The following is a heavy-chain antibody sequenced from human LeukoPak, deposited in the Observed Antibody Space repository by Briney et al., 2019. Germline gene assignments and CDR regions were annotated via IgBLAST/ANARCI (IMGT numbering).Heavy chain of an antibody. V-gene: IGHV3-23*01. Sequence: GGSLRLSCAASGFTFSNYWMSWVRQAPGKGLEWVSAISCSGGSTYYADSVKGRFTISRDNSKNTLYLQMNSLRAEDTAVYYCAKAAVVTAIPHFDYWGQGTLVTVSS. CDR3: AKAAVVTAIPHFDY. CDR1: GFTFSNYW. J-gene: IGHJ4*02. D-gene: IGHD2-21*02. CDR2: ISCSGGST.